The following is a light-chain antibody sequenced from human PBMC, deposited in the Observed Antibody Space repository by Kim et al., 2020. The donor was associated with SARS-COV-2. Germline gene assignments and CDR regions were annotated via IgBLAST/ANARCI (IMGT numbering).Light chain of an antibody. CDR3: QKYNSAPWT. J-gene: IGKJ1*01. V-gene: IGKV1-27*01. CDR1: QGISNY. Sequence: DIQMTQSPSSLSASVGDRVTITCRASQGISNYLDWYQQKPGKLPNLLIYAASTLQSGVPSRFSGSGSGTDFTLTISSLQPEDVATYYSQKYNSAPWTFGQGGKVDI. CDR2: AAS.